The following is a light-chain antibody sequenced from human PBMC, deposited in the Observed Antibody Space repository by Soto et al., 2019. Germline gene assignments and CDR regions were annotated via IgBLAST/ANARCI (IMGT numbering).Light chain of an antibody. J-gene: IGLJ3*02. V-gene: IGLV6-57*04. CDR2: EDN. Sequence: FMLTQPHSVSESPGKTVTISCTRSSGSIASNYVQWYQQCPGSAPTTVIYEDNQRPSGVPDRFSGSIDSSSNSASLTISGLKTEDEADYYCQSYDSSNHWVFGGGTKLTVL. CDR1: SGSIASNY. CDR3: QSYDSSNHWV.